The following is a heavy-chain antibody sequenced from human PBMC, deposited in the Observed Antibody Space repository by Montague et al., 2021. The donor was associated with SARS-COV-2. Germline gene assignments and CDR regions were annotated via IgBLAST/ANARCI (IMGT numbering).Heavy chain of an antibody. D-gene: IGHD6-19*01. Sequence: SETLSPTCTVSGGSISSYYWSWIRQPPGKGLEWIGEINHSGSTNYNPSLKSRVTISVDTSKNQFSPKLSSVTAADTAVYYCARGSRQWLVRPPHYYYFDYWGQGTLVTASS. V-gene: IGHV4-34*01. CDR2: INHSGST. CDR3: ARGSRQWLVRPPHYYYFDY. J-gene: IGHJ4*02. CDR1: GGSISSYY.